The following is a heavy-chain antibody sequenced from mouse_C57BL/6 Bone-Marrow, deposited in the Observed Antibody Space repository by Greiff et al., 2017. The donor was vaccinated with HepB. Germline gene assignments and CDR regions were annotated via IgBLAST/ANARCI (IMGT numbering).Heavy chain of an antibody. J-gene: IGHJ2*01. CDR2: ISNGGGST. V-gene: IGHV5-12*01. D-gene: IGHD1-1*02. CDR3: ARLSVDYFDY. CDR1: GFTFSDYY. Sequence: EVKVVESGGGLVQPGGSLKLSCAASGFTFSDYYMYWVRQTPEKRLEWVAYISNGGGSTYYPDTVKGRFTISRDNAKNTLYLQMSRLKSEDTAMYDCARLSVDYFDYWGQGTTLTVSS.